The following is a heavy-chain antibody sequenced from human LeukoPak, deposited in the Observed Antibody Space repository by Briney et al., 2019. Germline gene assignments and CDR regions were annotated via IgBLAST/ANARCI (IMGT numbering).Heavy chain of an antibody. V-gene: IGHV3-23*01. J-gene: IGHJ1*01. D-gene: IGHD6-19*01. Sequence: GGSLRLSCAASGFTFRNYAMSWVRQAPGKGLEWVSAITDSGGRTYYADFVKGRFTTSRDNSKNTLYLQMNSLRAEDTAVYYCAKDQQGSGLSAAEYFQHWGQGTLVTVSS. CDR3: AKDQQGSGLSAAEYFQH. CDR2: ITDSGGRT. CDR1: GFTFRNYA.